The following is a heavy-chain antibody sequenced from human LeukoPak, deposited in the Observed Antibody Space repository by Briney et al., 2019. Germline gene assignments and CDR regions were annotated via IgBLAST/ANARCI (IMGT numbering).Heavy chain of an antibody. D-gene: IGHD2-15*01. CDR3: AGGRIGWYCSGGSCYYFDY. Sequence: PSETLSLTCAVSGGSFTGSFSTYYWSWIRQPPGKGLEWIGEINHSGSTTYNPSLKSRVTISIDTSKNHFSLKLSSVTAADTAMYYCAGGRIGWYCSGGSCYYFDYWGQGTLVTVSS. J-gene: IGHJ4*02. CDR2: INHSGST. V-gene: IGHV4-34*01. CDR1: GGSFTGSFSTYY.